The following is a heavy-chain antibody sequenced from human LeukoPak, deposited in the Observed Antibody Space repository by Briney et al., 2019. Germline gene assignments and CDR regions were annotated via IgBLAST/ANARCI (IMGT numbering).Heavy chain of an antibody. J-gene: IGHJ4*02. CDR1: GFTFSDYY. V-gene: IGHV3-11*04. D-gene: IGHD4-17*01. CDR2: ISSSGSTI. Sequence: GGSLRLSCAASGFTFSDYYMSWIRQAPGKGLEWVSYISSSGSTIYYADSVKGRFAISRDNAKNSLYLQMNSLRAEDTAVHYCARDYGDYEYFDYWGQGTLVTVSS. CDR3: ARDYGDYEYFDY.